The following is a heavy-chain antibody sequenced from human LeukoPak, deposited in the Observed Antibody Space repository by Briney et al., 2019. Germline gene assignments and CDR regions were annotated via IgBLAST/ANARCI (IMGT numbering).Heavy chain of an antibody. D-gene: IGHD3-10*01. V-gene: IGHV1-69*13. CDR2: IIPIFGTA. Sequence: GASVKVSCKASGYTFTGYYMHWVRQAPGQGLEWMGGIIPIFGTANYAQKFQGRVTITADESTSTAYMELSSLRSEDTAVYYCARIRITMVRGVINSYYFDYWGQGTLVTVSS. J-gene: IGHJ4*02. CDR3: ARIRITMVRGVINSYYFDY. CDR1: GYTFTGYY.